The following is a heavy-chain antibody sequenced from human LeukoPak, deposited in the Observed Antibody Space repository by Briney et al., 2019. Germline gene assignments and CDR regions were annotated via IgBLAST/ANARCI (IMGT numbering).Heavy chain of an antibody. V-gene: IGHV3-74*01. J-gene: IGHJ5*02. CDR2: VNTDGSSA. CDR3: ARGRDNWFDR. CDR1: GFTFSSYW. Sequence: GGSLRLSCAASGFTFSSYWMHWVRQAPGKGLVWVSRVNTDGSSATYADSVKGRFTISRDNAKNTVYLQMNSLRAEDTAVYYCARGRDNWFDRWGQGTLVTVSS.